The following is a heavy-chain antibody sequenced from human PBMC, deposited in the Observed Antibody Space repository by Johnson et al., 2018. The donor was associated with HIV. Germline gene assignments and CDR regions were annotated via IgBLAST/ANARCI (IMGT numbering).Heavy chain of an antibody. CDR3: ARRARDTITWLGGSLNSFDI. CDR1: GFTVSGNY. CDR2: IGTTGDT. D-gene: IGHD3-10*01. J-gene: IGHJ3*02. Sequence: MLLVESGGGLVQPGGSLRLSCAASGFTVSGNYMSWVRQAPGKGLEWVSGIGTTGDTYYPGSVKGRFTISRDHAKNSLHLQRNSLTAGDTAVDYCARRARDTITWLGGSLNSFDIWGQGTMVTVSS. V-gene: IGHV3-13*01.